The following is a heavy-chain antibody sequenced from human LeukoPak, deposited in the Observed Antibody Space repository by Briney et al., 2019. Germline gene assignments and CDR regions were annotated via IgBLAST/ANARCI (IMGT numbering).Heavy chain of an antibody. D-gene: IGHD2-8*01. Sequence: GVSLRLSCAASGFTFSTYWMGWVRQAPGKGLEWVANIKQDGSEKYYVDSVKGRFTISRDNAKNSLYLQMNSLGAEDTAVYYCATRYCTIAACRASSHHCFDDWGKGTTVIVSS. CDR3: ATRYCTIAACRASSHHCFDD. CDR1: GFTFSTYW. J-gene: IGHJ6*04. V-gene: IGHV3-7*01. CDR2: IKQDGSEK.